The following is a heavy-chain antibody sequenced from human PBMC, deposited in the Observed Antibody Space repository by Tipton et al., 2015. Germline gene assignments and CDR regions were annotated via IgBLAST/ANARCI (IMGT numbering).Heavy chain of an antibody. V-gene: IGHV4-61*01. D-gene: IGHD4-23*01. CDR1: GGSITSSTYY. CDR2: ISFSVTT. J-gene: IGHJ4*02. CDR3: ARARGRHGGLFDS. Sequence: TLSLTCTVSGGSITSSTYYWSWIRQPPGKGLEWIGYISFSVTTHYNPSLKSRVTISVDTSKTQFSLKMSSVTASDTAVYYCARARGRHGGLFDSWGQGILVTVSS.